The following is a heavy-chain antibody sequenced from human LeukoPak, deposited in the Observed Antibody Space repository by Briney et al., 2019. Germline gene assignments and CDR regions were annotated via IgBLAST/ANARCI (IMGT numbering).Heavy chain of an antibody. D-gene: IGHD6-19*01. J-gene: IGHJ6*02. V-gene: IGHV1-2*04. CDR2: INPNSGGT. CDR3: ARDWRSIAVAGTGEYYYYYGMDV. Sequence: ASVKVSCKASGYTFTGYYMHWVRQAPGRGLEWMGWINPNSGGTNYAQKFQGWVTMTRDTSISTAYMELSRLRSDDTAVYYCARDWRSIAVAGTGEYYYYYGMDVWGQGTTVTVSS. CDR1: GYTFTGYY.